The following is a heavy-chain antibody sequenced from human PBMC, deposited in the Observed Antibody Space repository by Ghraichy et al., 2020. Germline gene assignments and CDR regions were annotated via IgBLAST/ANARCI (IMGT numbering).Heavy chain of an antibody. CDR1: GFTFSSYL. CDR2: IKQDGIEK. J-gene: IGHJ4*02. D-gene: IGHD3-22*01. V-gene: IGHV3-7*01. CDR3: ARVSHRGYYDSSGYCAYFDY. Sequence: GGSLRLSCTASGFTFSSYLMSWVRQAPGKGLEWVANIKQDGIEKYYVDSVKGRFTISRDNAKKSLYLQMNSLRAEDTAVYYCARVSHRGYYDSSGYCAYFDYWGQGTLVTVSS.